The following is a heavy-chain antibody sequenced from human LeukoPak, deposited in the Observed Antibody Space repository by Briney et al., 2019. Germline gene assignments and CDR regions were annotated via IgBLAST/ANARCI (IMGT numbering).Heavy chain of an antibody. V-gene: IGHV4-39*07. CDR2: IYSSGST. D-gene: IGHD2-21*02. J-gene: IGHJ4*02. CDR3: ARTSCGGDCPFDY. CDR1: GVSISSSSYY. Sequence: SETLSLTCNVSGVSISSSSYYWGWIRQPPGKGLEWIGSIYSSGSTYYNSSLKSRVTISIDTSKNQFSLKLSSVTAADTAVYYCARTSCGGDCPFDYWGQGTLVTVSS.